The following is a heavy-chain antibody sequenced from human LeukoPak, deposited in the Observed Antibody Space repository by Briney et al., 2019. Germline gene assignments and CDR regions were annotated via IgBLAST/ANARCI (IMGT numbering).Heavy chain of an antibody. CDR3: ARDGSDAFDI. J-gene: IGHJ3*02. CDR1: GGSISSYY. Sequence: SETLSLTCTVSGGSISSYYWSWIRQPPGKGLEWIGYIYYSGSTNYNPSLKSRVTISVDTSKNQFALKLSSVTAADTAVYYCARDGSDAFDIWGQGTMVTVSS. CDR2: IYYSGST. D-gene: IGHD3-10*01. V-gene: IGHV4-59*12.